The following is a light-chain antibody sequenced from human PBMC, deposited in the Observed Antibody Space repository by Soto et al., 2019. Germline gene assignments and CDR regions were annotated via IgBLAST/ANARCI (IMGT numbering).Light chain of an antibody. CDR3: QHYNNLPPFT. Sequence: DIQMTQSPSSLSASVGARVTITCQASQDIRTSLSWFQQKPGRAPKLLIYSASYLETGVPSRFRGSGSGTDFTFTISSLQPEDIATYYCQHYNNLPPFTFGPGPKVDIK. J-gene: IGKJ3*01. V-gene: IGKV1-33*01. CDR1: QDIRTS. CDR2: SAS.